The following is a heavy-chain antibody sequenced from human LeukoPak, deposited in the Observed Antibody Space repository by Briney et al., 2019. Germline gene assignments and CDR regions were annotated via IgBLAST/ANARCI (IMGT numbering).Heavy chain of an antibody. CDR3: ARGDSSSWYFDY. CDR2: IIPILGIA. Sequence: ASVKVSCKASGGTFSSYAISWVRQAPGQGLEWMGGIIPILGIANYAQKFQGRVTITADKSTSTAYMELSSLRSEDTAVYYCARGDSSSWYFDYWGQGTLVTVSS. J-gene: IGHJ4*02. V-gene: IGHV1-69*10. D-gene: IGHD6-13*01. CDR1: GGTFSSYA.